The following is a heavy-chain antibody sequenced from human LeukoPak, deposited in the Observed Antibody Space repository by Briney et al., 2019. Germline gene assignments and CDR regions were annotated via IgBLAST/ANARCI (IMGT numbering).Heavy chain of an antibody. Sequence: SSETLSLTCTVSGGSISSYYWSWIRQPPGKGLEWIGYIYYSGSTNYNPSLKSRVTISVDTSKNQFSLKLSSVTAADTAVYYCASLDAPYYYYMDVWGKGTTVTVSS. CDR1: GGSISSYY. CDR3: ASLDAPYYYYMDV. CDR2: IYYSGST. J-gene: IGHJ6*03. D-gene: IGHD2-2*01. V-gene: IGHV4-59*01.